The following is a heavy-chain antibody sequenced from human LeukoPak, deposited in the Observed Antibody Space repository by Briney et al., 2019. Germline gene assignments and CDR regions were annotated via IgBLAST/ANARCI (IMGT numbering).Heavy chain of an antibody. CDR3: ATGKWELPNGGNWFDP. CDR1: GYTFTSYG. J-gene: IGHJ5*02. CDR2: ISAYNGNT. D-gene: IGHD1-26*01. V-gene: IGHV1-18*01. Sequence: ASVKVSCKASGYTFTSYGISWVRQAPGQGLEWMGWISAYNGNTNYAQKLQGRVTMTTDTSTSTAYMELRSLRSDDTAVYYCATGKWELPNGGNWFDPWGQGTLVTVSS.